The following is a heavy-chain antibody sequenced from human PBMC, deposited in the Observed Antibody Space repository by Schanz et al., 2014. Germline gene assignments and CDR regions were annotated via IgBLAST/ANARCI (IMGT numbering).Heavy chain of an antibody. CDR2: ISYGTSYI. CDR3: ARVALPGYSSPRDAFDI. D-gene: IGHD5-18*01. Sequence: EVQLVESGGGLVQPGGSLRLSCAASGFNFSSYSLNWVRQAPGKGLEWVSSISYGTSYIYYAESVKGRFTISRDNAKNSLYLQMNGLRAEDTAVYYCARVALPGYSSPRDAFDIWGQGTMXTVSS. V-gene: IGHV3-21*01. J-gene: IGHJ3*02. CDR1: GFNFSSYS.